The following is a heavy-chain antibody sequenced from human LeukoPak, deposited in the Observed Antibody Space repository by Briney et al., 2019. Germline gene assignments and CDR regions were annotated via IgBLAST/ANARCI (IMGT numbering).Heavy chain of an antibody. Sequence: GGSLRLSCAASDFTVSNNYMSWVRQAPGKGLEWVSLIYRDGNTNYADSVKGRFAISRDKSKNTLSLQMNSLRADDTAVYFCARESEPAGLAFDIWGQGTMVTVSS. CDR2: IYRDGNT. V-gene: IGHV3-66*01. D-gene: IGHD1-14*01. J-gene: IGHJ3*02. CDR1: DFTVSNNY. CDR3: ARESEPAGLAFDI.